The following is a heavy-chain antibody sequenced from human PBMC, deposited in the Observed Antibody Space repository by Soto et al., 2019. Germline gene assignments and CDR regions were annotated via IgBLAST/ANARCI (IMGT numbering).Heavy chain of an antibody. D-gene: IGHD3-22*01. J-gene: IGHJ4*02. CDR1: GFTFSSYS. Sequence: GGSLRLSCAASGFTFSSYSMNWVRQAPGKGLEWVSYISSSSSTIYYADYVKGRFTISRDNAKNSLYLQMNSLRAEDTAVYYCAKNPGYYYDSTGYHFDYWGQGTPVTVSS. V-gene: IGHV3-48*01. CDR2: ISSSSSTI. CDR3: AKNPGYYYDSTGYHFDY.